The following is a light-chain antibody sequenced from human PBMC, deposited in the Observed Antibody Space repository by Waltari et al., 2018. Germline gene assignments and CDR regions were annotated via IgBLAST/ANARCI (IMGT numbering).Light chain of an antibody. V-gene: IGKV3-20*01. J-gene: IGKJ2*01. CDR1: QSVSSNY. CDR3: QHYSSEPNT. Sequence: EIVLTQSPGTLSLFPGERATLSCRASQSVSSNYLAWYQQKPGQAPRHLIHDASSRATGIPDRFSGSGSGTDFTLTISGLEPEDGAVYFCQHYSSEPNTFGQGTRLEIK. CDR2: DAS.